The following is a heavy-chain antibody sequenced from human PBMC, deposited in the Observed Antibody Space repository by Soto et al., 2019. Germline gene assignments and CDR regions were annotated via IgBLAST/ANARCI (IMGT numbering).Heavy chain of an antibody. J-gene: IGHJ4*02. V-gene: IGHV3-21*01. CDR2: ISSSSSYI. Sequence: GGSLRLSCAASGFTFSSYSMNWVRQAPGKGLEWVSSISSSSSYIYYADSVKGRFTISRDNAKNSLYLQMNSLRAEDTAVYYCARGGLNDILTGYYQGTRWGQGTLVTVSS. D-gene: IGHD3-9*01. CDR1: GFTFSSYS. CDR3: ARGGLNDILTGYYQGTR.